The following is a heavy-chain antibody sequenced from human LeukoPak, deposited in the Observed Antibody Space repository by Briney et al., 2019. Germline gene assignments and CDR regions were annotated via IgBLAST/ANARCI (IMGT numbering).Heavy chain of an antibody. D-gene: IGHD3-9*01. CDR3: ARAQFKTYYDILTGYYDQYYFDY. CDR2: ISGSGSGGST. Sequence: GGSLRLSCAASGFIFSSYGMTWARQAPGKGLEWVSAISGSGSGGSTYYADSVKGRFTISRANSKNTLYLQMNSLRAEDTAVYYCARAQFKTYYDILTGYYDQYYFDYWGQGTLVTVSS. CDR1: GFIFSSYG. V-gene: IGHV3-23*01. J-gene: IGHJ4*02.